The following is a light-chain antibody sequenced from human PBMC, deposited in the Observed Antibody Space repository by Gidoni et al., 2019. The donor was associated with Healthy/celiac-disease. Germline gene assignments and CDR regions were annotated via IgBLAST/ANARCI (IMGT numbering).Light chain of an antibody. V-gene: IGLV1-47*01. CDR1: SANIGSNY. Sequence: QSLLPHPHSAAWPLRHRVTISCSGSSANIGSNYVYWYQQLPGTAPKLLIYRNNQRPSGVPDRFSGSKSGTSASLAISGLRSEDEADYYCAAWDDSLSGVVFGGGTKLTVL. CDR3: AAWDDSLSGVV. CDR2: RNN. J-gene: IGLJ2*01.